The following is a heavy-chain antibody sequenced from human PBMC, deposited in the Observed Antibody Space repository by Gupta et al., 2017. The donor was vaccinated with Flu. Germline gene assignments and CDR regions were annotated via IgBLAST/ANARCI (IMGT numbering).Heavy chain of an antibody. D-gene: IGHD3-22*01. CDR2: ISWHSGSI. Sequence: EVQLVESGGGLVQPGRSLRLSCAASGFAFDDCAIHWVRQAPGKGLEWVSSISWHSGSIDYADSVKGRFTISRDNAKNSLYLQMDSLRAEDTALYYCAKGRHDTSDSLDYWGQGTLVTVSS. J-gene: IGHJ4*02. CDR3: AKGRHDTSDSLDY. V-gene: IGHV3-9*01. CDR1: GFAFDDCA.